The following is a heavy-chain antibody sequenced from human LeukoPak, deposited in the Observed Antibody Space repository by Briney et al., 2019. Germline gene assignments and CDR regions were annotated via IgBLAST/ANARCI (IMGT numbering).Heavy chain of an antibody. V-gene: IGHV3-7*03. Sequence: GGSLRLSCAASGFTFSSYWMSWGRQAPGEGLEWVAKINQDGTEKAYVDSVRGRFTISRDNAKNSLFLPMNSLSAEDTAVYYCARGPLIAAAGTWWGQGTLVTVSS. CDR2: INQDGTEK. CDR1: GFTFSSYW. J-gene: IGHJ4*02. D-gene: IGHD6-13*01. CDR3: ARGPLIAAAGTW.